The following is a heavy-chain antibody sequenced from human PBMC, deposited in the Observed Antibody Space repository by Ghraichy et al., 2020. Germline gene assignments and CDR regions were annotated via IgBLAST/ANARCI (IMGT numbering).Heavy chain of an antibody. V-gene: IGHV1-69*13. J-gene: IGHJ4*02. CDR2: IIPIFGTA. D-gene: IGHD3-22*01. CDR3: ARDEAENPDYYDSSGYYYYFDY. CDR1: GGTFSSYA. Sequence: SVKVSCKASGGTFSSYAISWVRQAPGQGLEWMGGIIPIFGTANYAQKFQGRVTITADESTSTAYMELSSLRSEDTAVYYCARDEAENPDYYDSSGYYYYFDYWGQGTLVTVSS.